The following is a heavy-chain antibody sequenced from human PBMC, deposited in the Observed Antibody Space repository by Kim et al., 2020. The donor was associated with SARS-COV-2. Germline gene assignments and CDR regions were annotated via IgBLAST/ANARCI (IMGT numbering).Heavy chain of an antibody. D-gene: IGHD4-17*01. V-gene: IGHV4-4*02. J-gene: IGHJ6*02. CDR1: GGSISSSNW. CDR2: IYHSGST. CDR3: ARVLHPPPDYGDYRPTRYYYYGMDV. Sequence: SETLSLTCAVSGGSISSSNWWSWVRQPPGKGLEWIGEIYHSGSTNYNPSLKSRVTISVDKSKNQFSLKLSSVTAADTAVYYCARVLHPPPDYGDYRPTRYYYYGMDVWGQGTTVTVSS.